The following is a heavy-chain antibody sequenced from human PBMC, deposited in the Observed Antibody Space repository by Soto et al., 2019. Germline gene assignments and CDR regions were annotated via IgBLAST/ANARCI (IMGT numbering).Heavy chain of an antibody. D-gene: IGHD3-22*01. CDR2: IYYTGTT. CDR3: ARLGGYYQAFDS. Sequence: QVQLQESGPGLVKPSETLSLTCTVSGGSIRDYYWSWIRQPPGKGLEWIGYIYYTGTTKYNPALNGQGTLTVASSKNPFSLRLDSVTAADTAVYYCARLGGYYQAFDSWGQGTLVTVSS. CDR1: GGSIRDYY. V-gene: IGHV4-59*08. J-gene: IGHJ4*02.